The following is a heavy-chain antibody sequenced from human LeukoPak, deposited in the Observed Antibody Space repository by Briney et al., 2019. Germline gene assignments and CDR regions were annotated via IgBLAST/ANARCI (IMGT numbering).Heavy chain of an antibody. Sequence: GCPRLSCAPSGVTLSSYGTHSGPQAPDKGLEWVSFIRFDVSEKYYADSVRGRFTISRDNSKNTLSLQMNSLRAEDTALYYCAKDVYDCSGGSCPQYYYVMDVWGQGTTVTVSS. J-gene: IGHJ6*02. D-gene: IGHD2-15*01. CDR3: AKDVYDCSGGSCPQYYYVMDV. V-gene: IGHV3-30*02. CDR2: IRFDVSEK. CDR1: GVTLSSYG.